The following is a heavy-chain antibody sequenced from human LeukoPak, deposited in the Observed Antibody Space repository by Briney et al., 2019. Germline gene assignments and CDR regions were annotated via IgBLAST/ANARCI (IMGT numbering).Heavy chain of an antibody. V-gene: IGHV3-33*01. J-gene: IGHJ4*02. CDR2: IWYDGSNK. D-gene: IGHD3-22*01. CDR1: GFTFSSYG. Sequence: GGSLRLSCAASGFTFSSYGMHWVRQAPGKGLEWVAVIWYDGSNKYYADSVKGRFTISRDNSKNTLYLQMNSLRAEDTAVYYRATESSYYYDSSGSIGYWGQGTLVTVSS. CDR3: ATESSYYYDSSGSIGY.